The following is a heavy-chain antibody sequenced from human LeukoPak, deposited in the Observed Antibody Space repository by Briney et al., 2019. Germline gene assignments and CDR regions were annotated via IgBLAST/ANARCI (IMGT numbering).Heavy chain of an antibody. CDR1: GCTFTGYY. Sequence: ASVKVSCKASGCTFTGYYMHWVRQAPGQGLEWMGWINPNSGGTNYAQKFQGRVTMTRDTSISTAYMELSRLRSDDTAVYYCARGDDSSGWLFDYWGQGTLVTVSS. CDR3: ARGDDSSGWLFDY. D-gene: IGHD6-19*01. J-gene: IGHJ4*02. V-gene: IGHV1-2*02. CDR2: INPNSGGT.